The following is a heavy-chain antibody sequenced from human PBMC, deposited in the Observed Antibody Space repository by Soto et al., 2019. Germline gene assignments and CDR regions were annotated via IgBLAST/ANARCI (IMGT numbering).Heavy chain of an antibody. Sequence: EVQLVESGGGLVQPGGSLRLSCAASGFTFSSYSMNWVRQAPGKGLEWVSYISSSSSAIYNADSVKGRFSIARDNGKNSLYLQMNSLRDEDTAVYYCARGRRWLDHYLAELDYWGQGSLVTV. D-gene: IGHD5-12*01. CDR3: ARGRRWLDHYLAELDY. J-gene: IGHJ4*02. V-gene: IGHV3-48*02. CDR2: ISSSSSAI. CDR1: GFTFSSYS.